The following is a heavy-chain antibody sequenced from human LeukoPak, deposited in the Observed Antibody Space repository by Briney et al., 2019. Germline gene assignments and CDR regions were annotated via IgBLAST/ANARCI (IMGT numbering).Heavy chain of an antibody. CDR3: ARQGSDYLVGYGMDV. CDR2: IYYSGST. CDR1: GGSISSYY. V-gene: IGHV4-59*08. J-gene: IGHJ6*02. D-gene: IGHD2/OR15-2a*01. Sequence: KPSETLSLTCTVSGGSISSYYWSWIRQPPGKGLEWIGYIYYSGSTNYNPSLKSRVTISVDTSKNQFSLKLSSVTAADTAVYYCARQGSDYLVGYGMDVWGQGTTVTVSS.